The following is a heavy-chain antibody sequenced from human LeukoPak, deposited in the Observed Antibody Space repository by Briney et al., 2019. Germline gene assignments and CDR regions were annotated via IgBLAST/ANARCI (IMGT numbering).Heavy chain of an antibody. D-gene: IGHD3-10*01. V-gene: IGHV4-39*07. J-gene: IGHJ3*02. CDR3: ARSDGYGLVGI. CDR1: GGSISSIKYY. CDR2: IYYSGIT. Sequence: PSETLSLTCTVSGGSISSIKYYWGWIRQPPGKGLEWIGSIYYSGITYYNPSLKSRAIILIDTAKNHVSLNLSSVTAADTAVYYCARSDGYGLVGIWGQGTMVTVSS.